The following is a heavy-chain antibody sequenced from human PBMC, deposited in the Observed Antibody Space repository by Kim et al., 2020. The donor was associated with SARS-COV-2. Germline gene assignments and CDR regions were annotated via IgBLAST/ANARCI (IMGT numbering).Heavy chain of an antibody. CDR2: IYYSGST. CDR3: ARRWATVTALADY. Sequence: SETLSLTCTVSGVSISSSSYYWGWIRQPPGKGLEWIGSIYYSGSTYYNPSLKRRVTISVDTSKNQSSLKLSSGTAADTAVYYCARRWATVTALADYWGQGTRVTVSA. V-gene: IGHV4-39*01. D-gene: IGHD4-17*01. J-gene: IGHJ4*02. CDR1: GVSISSSSYY.